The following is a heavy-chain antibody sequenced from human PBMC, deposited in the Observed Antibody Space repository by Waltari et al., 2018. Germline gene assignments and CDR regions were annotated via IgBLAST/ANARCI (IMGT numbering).Heavy chain of an antibody. CDR2: INANTGNP. J-gene: IGHJ5*02. V-gene: IGHV7-4-1*02. CDR3: AGVS. D-gene: IGHD2-8*01. Sequence: QVQFVQSGSELKKPGASVKISCKTSGYNLTTYPINWVRQAPGQGLEWMGLINANTGNPTDRHGLTRRFVFSIDTSVRTSYVEISSLKDEDTAIYYCAGVSWGQGTLVTVSS. CDR1: GYNLTTYP.